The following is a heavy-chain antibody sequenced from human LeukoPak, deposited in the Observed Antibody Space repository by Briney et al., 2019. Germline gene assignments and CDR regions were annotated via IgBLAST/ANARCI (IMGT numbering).Heavy chain of an antibody. V-gene: IGHV1-2*02. CDR3: ARGGLHPYYFDY. CDR1: GYTFTSYD. J-gene: IGHJ4*02. CDR2: MNPNSGGT. Sequence: ASVKVSCKASGYTFTSYDINWVRQATGQGLEWMGWMNPNSGGTNYAQKFQGRVTMTRDTSISTAYMELSRLRSDDTAVYYCARGGLHPYYFDYWGQGTLVTVSS. D-gene: IGHD4-11*01.